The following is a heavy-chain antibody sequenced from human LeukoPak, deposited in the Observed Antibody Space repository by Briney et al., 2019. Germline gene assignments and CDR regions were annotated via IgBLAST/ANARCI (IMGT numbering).Heavy chain of an antibody. Sequence: PGGSLRLSCAASGFTFSSYGMHWVRQAPGKGLEWVAFIRYDGSNKYYADSVKGRFTISRDNSKNTLYLQMNSLRAEDTAVYYCAKVSQGRDYGSGSYCQSWGQGTLVTVSS. V-gene: IGHV3-30*02. CDR2: IRYDGSNK. CDR3: AKVSQGRDYGSGSYCQS. J-gene: IGHJ4*02. D-gene: IGHD3-10*01. CDR1: GFTFSSYG.